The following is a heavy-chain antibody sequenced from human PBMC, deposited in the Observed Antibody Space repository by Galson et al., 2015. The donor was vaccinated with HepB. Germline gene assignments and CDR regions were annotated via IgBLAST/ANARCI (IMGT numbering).Heavy chain of an antibody. CDR3: ARDRGEGSGSYLPFSYYYGMDV. D-gene: IGHD3-10*01. CDR2: ISYDGSNK. V-gene: IGHV3-30*04. Sequence: SLRLSCAASGFTFSSYAMHWVRQAPGKGLEWVAVISYDGSNKYYADSVKGRFTISRDNSKNTLYLQMNSLRAEDTAVYYCARDRGEGSGSYLPFSYYYGMDVWGQGTTVTVSS. CDR1: GFTFSSYA. J-gene: IGHJ6*02.